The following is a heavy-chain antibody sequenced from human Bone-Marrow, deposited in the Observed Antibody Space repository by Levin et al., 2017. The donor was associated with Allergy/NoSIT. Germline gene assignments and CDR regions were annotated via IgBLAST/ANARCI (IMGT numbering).Heavy chain of an antibody. V-gene: IGHV3-7*01. CDR1: GFTFSSHW. Sequence: GGSLRLSCAASGFTFSSHWMSWVRQAPGKGLEWVANIKQDGSERYYVDSVKGRFTISRDNAKRSLYFQMENLRAEDTAVYYCASGIELWRFDYWGQGTLVTVSS. CDR2: IKQDGSER. J-gene: IGHJ4*02. CDR3: ASGIELWRFDY. D-gene: IGHD5-18*01.